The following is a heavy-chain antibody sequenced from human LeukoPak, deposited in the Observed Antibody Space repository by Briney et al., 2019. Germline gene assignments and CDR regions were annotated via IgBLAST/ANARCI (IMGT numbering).Heavy chain of an antibody. CDR1: GFTFSSYG. Sequence: GGTLRLSCAASGFTFSSYGMSWVRQAPGKGLEWVSAISGSGGYTYYADSVKGRFTISRDNSKNTLYLQMNSLRAEDTAVYYCARGPFSKGEFDYWGQGTLVTVSS. CDR2: ISGSGGYT. J-gene: IGHJ4*02. D-gene: IGHD3-16*01. CDR3: ARGPFSKGEFDY. V-gene: IGHV3-23*01.